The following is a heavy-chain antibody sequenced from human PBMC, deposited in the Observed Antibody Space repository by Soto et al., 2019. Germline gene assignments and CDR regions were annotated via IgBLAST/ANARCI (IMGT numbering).Heavy chain of an antibody. D-gene: IGHD3-10*01. CDR3: AKGLGTMVRGPPFDP. CDR1: GFTFDDYA. V-gene: IGHV3-9*01. CDR2: ISWNSGSI. Sequence: SLRLSCAASGFTFDDYAMHWVRQAPGKGLEWVSGISWNSGSIGYADSVKGRFTSSRDNAKNALYLQMNSLRAEDTALYYCAKGLGTMVRGPPFDPWGQGTLVTVSS. J-gene: IGHJ5*02.